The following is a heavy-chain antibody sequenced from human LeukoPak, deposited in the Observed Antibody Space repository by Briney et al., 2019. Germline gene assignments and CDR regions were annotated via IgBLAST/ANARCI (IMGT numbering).Heavy chain of an antibody. Sequence: ASVKVSCKASGYTFSADYLHWVRQAPGQGLEWMGWINPNSGGTNYAQKFQGRVTMTRDTSISTAYMELSRLRSDDTAVYYCARLDRRSLFDYWGQGTLVTVSS. CDR2: INPNSGGT. CDR1: GYTFSADY. CDR3: ARLDRRSLFDY. V-gene: IGHV1-2*02. D-gene: IGHD1-14*01. J-gene: IGHJ4*02.